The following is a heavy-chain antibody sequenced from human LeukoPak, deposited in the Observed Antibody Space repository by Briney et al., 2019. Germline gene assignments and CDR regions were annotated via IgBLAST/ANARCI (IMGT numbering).Heavy chain of an antibody. V-gene: IGHV4-31*03. CDR3: ARNADGSGNLLPFYFDY. CDR2: IYCTGST. D-gene: IGHD3-10*01. J-gene: IGHJ4*02. CDR1: GGSIYSGGYY. Sequence: NPSETLSLTCTVSGGSIYSGGYYWSWIRQHPGKGLEWIGYIYCTGSTYYNPSLKSRVAISVDTSKNQFSLILSSVTAADTAVYYCARNADGSGNLLPFYFDYWGPGTLVTVSS.